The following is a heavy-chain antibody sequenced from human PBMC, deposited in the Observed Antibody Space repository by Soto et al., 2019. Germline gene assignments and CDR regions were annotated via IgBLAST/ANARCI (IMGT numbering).Heavy chain of an antibody. CDR3: ARRPPYYGSGSSMYYFDY. J-gene: IGHJ4*02. V-gene: IGHV1-69*06. Sequence: SSVTVSCTASGGTFSSYAISWVRQAPGQGLEWMGGIIPIFGTANYAQKFQGRVTITADKSTSTAYMELSSLRSEDTAVYYCARRPPYYGSGSSMYYFDYWGQGTLVTDSS. CDR1: GGTFSSYA. D-gene: IGHD3-10*01. CDR2: IIPIFGTA.